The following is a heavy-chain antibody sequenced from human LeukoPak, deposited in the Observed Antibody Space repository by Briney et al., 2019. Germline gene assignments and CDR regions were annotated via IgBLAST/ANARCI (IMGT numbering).Heavy chain of an antibody. V-gene: IGHV3-23*01. CDR1: GFTFSSYA. J-gene: IGHJ4*02. CDR2: ISGSGGST. Sequence: PGASLRLSCAASGFTFSSYAMSWVRQAPGKGLEWVSAISGSGGSTYYADSVKGRFTISRDNSKNTLYLQMNSLRAKDTAVYYCAKALSSAIAVAGTRDYWGQGTLVTVSS. CDR3: AKALSSAIAVAGTRDY. D-gene: IGHD6-19*01.